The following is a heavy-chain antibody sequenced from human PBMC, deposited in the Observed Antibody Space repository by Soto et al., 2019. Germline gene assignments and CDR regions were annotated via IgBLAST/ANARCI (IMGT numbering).Heavy chain of an antibody. V-gene: IGHV3-30*18. J-gene: IGHJ6*02. CDR1: GFTFSSYG. Sequence: GESLKISCEASGFTFSSYGMHWVRQAPGKGLEWVAVISYDGSNKYYADSVKGRFTISRDNSKNTLYLQMNSLRAEDTAVYYCAKVSRWHEPRFDFCSSTSCYVGHYGLDVWGQGTTVTVSS. D-gene: IGHD2-2*01. CDR2: ISYDGSNK. CDR3: AKVSRWHEPRFDFCSSTSCYVGHYGLDV.